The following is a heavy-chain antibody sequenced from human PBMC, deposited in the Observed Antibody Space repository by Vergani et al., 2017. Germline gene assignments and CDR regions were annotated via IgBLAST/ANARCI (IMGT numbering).Heavy chain of an antibody. V-gene: IGHV1-46*01. Sequence: QLVQSGPEVKKPGTSVKVSCKASGYTFTSYYMHWVRQAPGQGLEWMGIINPSGGSTSYAQKFQGRVTMTRDTSTSTVYMELSSLRSEDTAVYYCARCLELLGAFDIWGQGTMVTVSS. CDR1: GYTFTSYY. CDR3: ARCLELLGAFDI. CDR2: INPSGGST. J-gene: IGHJ3*02. D-gene: IGHD1-26*01.